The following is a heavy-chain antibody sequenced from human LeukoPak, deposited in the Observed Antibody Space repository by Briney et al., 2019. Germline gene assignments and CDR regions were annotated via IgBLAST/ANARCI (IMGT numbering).Heavy chain of an antibody. CDR2: LSWNGATV. CDR3: ARYKDWAFDY. Sequence: GRSLRLSCAASGFTFDDYAMHWVRQAPGKGLEWVSGLSWNGATVGYADSVKGRFTISRDDAKNSLFLQMNSLRAEDTAVYYCARYKDWAFDYWGQGTLVTVSS. V-gene: IGHV3-9*01. D-gene: IGHD3/OR15-3a*01. J-gene: IGHJ4*02. CDR1: GFTFDDYA.